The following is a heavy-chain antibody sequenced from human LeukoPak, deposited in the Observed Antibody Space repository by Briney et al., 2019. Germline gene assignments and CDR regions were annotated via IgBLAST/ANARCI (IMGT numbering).Heavy chain of an antibody. CDR3: AKSPGYCSSTSCYRKDYFDY. CDR1: GFTFSSYG. Sequence: TGGSLRLSCAASGFTFSSYGMHWVRQAPGKGLEWVAFIRYDGSNKYYADSVKGRFTISRDNSKNTLYLQMNCLRAEDTAVYYCAKSPGYCSSTSCYRKDYFDYWGQGTLVTVSS. J-gene: IGHJ4*02. D-gene: IGHD2-2*02. V-gene: IGHV3-30*02. CDR2: IRYDGSNK.